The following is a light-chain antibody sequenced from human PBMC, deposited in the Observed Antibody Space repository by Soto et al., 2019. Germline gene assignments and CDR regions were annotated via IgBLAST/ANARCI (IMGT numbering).Light chain of an antibody. J-gene: IGKJ1*01. CDR3: QQYHDWPPWT. CDR1: QTISKD. Sequence: ERMMTQSPATLSLSPGEKATLSCRASQTISKDLAWYQQKPGQAPTRLIYDASTRATDIPDSFSGSGSGTEFTLTISSLKSEDFAVYYCQQYHDWPPWTFGQGTKVDIK. CDR2: DAS. V-gene: IGKV3-15*01.